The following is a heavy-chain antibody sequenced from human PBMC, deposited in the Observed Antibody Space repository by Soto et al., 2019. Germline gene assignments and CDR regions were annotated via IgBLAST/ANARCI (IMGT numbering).Heavy chain of an antibody. CDR1: GDSISSGGYY. D-gene: IGHD3-22*01. CDR2: IYYSGGA. V-gene: IGHV4-31*03. CDR3: ARVWKAYYDSSGYYYFQH. Sequence: SETLSLTCSVSGDSISSGGYYWSWIRQHPGKGLEWIGYIYYSGGAYYNPSLKSRVIISVDTSKNQFSLKLSSVSAADTAVYYCARVWKAYYDSSGYYYFQHWGQGTLVTVSS. J-gene: IGHJ1*01.